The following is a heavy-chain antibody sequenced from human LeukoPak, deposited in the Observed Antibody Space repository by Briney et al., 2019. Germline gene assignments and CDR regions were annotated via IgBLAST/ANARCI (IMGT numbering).Heavy chain of an antibody. Sequence: GGSLRLSCAASGFTVSSNYMSWVRQAPGKGLEWVSVIYSGGSTYYADSVKGRFTISRDNSKNTLYLQMNSLRAEDTAVYYCARDGYYDSSGYYEWYYFDYWGQGTLVTVSS. CDR3: ARDGYYDSSGYYEWYYFDY. V-gene: IGHV3-53*01. CDR1: GFTVSSNY. CDR2: IYSGGST. J-gene: IGHJ4*02. D-gene: IGHD3-22*01.